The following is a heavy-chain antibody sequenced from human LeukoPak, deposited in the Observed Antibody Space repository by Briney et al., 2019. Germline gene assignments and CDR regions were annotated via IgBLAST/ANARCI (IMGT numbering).Heavy chain of an antibody. Sequence: GESLKISCKGSGYSFTSYWIGWVRQMPGKGLEWMGIIYPGDSDTRYSPSFQGQVTISADKSISTAYLQWSSLKASDTATYYCARHPLTGIDAFDIWGQGTMVTVSS. J-gene: IGHJ3*02. CDR2: IYPGDSDT. CDR1: GYSFTSYW. V-gene: IGHV5-51*01. D-gene: IGHD1-1*01. CDR3: ARHPLTGIDAFDI.